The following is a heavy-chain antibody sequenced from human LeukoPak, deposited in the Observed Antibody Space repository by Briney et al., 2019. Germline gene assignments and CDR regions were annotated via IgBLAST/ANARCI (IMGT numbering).Heavy chain of an antibody. D-gene: IGHD6-19*01. Sequence: PSETLSLTCTVSGGSISSSSYYWGWIRQPPGKGLEWIGSIYYSGSTYYNPSLKSRVAISVDTSKNQFSLKLSSVTAADTAVYYCAEGIAVAGTGRYNWFDPWGQGTLVTVSS. CDR3: AEGIAVAGTGRYNWFDP. J-gene: IGHJ5*02. CDR2: IYYSGST. CDR1: GGSISSSSYY. V-gene: IGHV4-39*07.